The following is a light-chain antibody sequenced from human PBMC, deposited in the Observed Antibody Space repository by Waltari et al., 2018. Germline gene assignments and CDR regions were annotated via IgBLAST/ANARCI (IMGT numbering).Light chain of an antibody. V-gene: IGKV1-39*01. CDR3: QQTQSDTVT. J-gene: IGKJ1*01. CDR2: GSS. Sequence: DIQMTQSPSSLSASVGDRGTITCRASQNIGQYLNWFQQPLGKAPKLLIYGSSSLQVGVPSRFGGSGSGTEFTLTITNLQPEDFATYFCQQTQSDTVTFGQGTKVDVK. CDR1: QNIGQY.